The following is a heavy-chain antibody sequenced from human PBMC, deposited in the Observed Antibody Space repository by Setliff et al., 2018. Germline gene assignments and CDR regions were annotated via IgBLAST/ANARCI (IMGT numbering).Heavy chain of an antibody. D-gene: IGHD5-18*01. V-gene: IGHV1-18*01. CDR2: ISVYNGDT. CDR3: ARAPSVELVTIRTNSWFTY. J-gene: IGHJ4*02. Sequence: ASVKVSCKASGYTFRNYAFAWVRQAPGEGLEWVGWISVYNGDTNYAQKFQGRATLTTEPSTSKAYMELRSLTSDDSAFYYCARAPSVELVTIRTNSWFTYWGQGTLVTVSS. CDR1: GYTFRNYA.